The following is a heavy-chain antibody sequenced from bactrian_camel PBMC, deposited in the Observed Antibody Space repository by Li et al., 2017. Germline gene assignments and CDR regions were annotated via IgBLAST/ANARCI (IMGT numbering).Heavy chain of an antibody. CDR2: IDSGSGVT. CDR3: AKDPKMYGGSWLSPDIDH. V-gene: IGHV3S40*01. D-gene: IGHD6*01. Sequence: VQLVESGGGLVQPGGSLRLSCVASAFTFSSRDMSWVRQAPGKGLEWVSAIDSGSGVTGYADSVKGRFTISRDNAQNTLYLQLDSLNTEDTAMYYCAKDPKMYGGSWLSPDIDHWGQGTQVTVS. J-gene: IGHJ4*01. CDR1: AFTFSSRD.